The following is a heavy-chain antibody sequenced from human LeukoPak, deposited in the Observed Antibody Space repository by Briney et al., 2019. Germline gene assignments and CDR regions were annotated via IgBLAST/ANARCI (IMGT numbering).Heavy chain of an antibody. CDR2: IYGSGNT. J-gene: IGHJ5*02. CDR3: ARRRPSTMIVVINNWFDP. D-gene: IGHD3-22*01. Sequence: SGTLSLTCTVSSGAISTSHWLSWVRQPPGKGLEWIGEIYGSGNTNYNPSLKSRVTISVDTSKNQFSLKLSSVTAADTAVYYCARRRPSTMIVVINNWFDPWGQGTLVTVSS. V-gene: IGHV4-4*02. CDR1: SGAISTSHW.